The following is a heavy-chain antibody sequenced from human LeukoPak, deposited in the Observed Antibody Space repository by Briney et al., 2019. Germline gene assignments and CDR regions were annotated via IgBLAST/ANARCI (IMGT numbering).Heavy chain of an antibody. CDR2: ISGSGSNT. J-gene: IGHJ4*02. Sequence: AGGSLRLSCAASGFTFNNYAMNWVRQAPGKGLEWASAISGSGSNTYYADSVKGRFTISRDNSRNTLYLQMNSLRAEDTAVYYCAKDGGGWYTSGWYYFDYWGQGTLVTVSS. CDR3: AKDGGGWYTSGWYYFDY. V-gene: IGHV3-23*01. D-gene: IGHD6-19*01. CDR1: GFTFNNYA.